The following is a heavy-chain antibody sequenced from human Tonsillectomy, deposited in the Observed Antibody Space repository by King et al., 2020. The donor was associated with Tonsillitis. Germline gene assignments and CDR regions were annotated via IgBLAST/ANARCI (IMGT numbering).Heavy chain of an antibody. J-gene: IGHJ6*02. V-gene: IGHV3-21*01. Sequence: QLVQSGGGLVKPGGSLRLSCAASGFTFSSYSMNWVRQAPGKGLEWVSSISSSSSYIYYADSVKGRFTISRDNAKNSLYLQMNSLRAEDTAVYYCARDQGGTEYYDFWSGDYYYGMDVWGQGTTVTVSS. CDR3: ARDQGGTEYYDFWSGDYYYGMDV. D-gene: IGHD3-3*01. CDR2: ISSSSSYI. CDR1: GFTFSSYS.